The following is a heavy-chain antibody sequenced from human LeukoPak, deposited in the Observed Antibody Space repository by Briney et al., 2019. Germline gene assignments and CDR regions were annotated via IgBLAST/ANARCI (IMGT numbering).Heavy chain of an antibody. D-gene: IGHD5-18*01. V-gene: IGHV3-21*01. CDR2: ISSSSSYI. Sequence: GGSLRLSCAASGFTFSSYWMHWVRQAPGKGLEWVSSISSSSSYIYYADSVKGRFTISRDNAKNSLYLQMNSLRAEDTAVYYCARMHSYGRDPVYWGQGTLVTVSS. CDR3: ARMHSYGRDPVY. CDR1: GFTFSSYW. J-gene: IGHJ4*02.